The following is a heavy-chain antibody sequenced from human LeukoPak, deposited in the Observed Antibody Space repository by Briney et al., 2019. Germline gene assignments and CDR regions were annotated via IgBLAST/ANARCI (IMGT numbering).Heavy chain of an antibody. CDR3: ARVVGDKEGDAFDI. CDR2: MNPNSGNT. D-gene: IGHD4-23*01. Sequence: ASVKVSCKASGYTFTSYDINWVRQATGQGLEWMGWMNPNSGNTGYAQKFQGRVTMTRNTSISTAYMELSSLRSEDTAVYYCARVVGDKEGDAFDIWGQGTMVTVSS. CDR1: GYTFTSYD. J-gene: IGHJ3*02. V-gene: IGHV1-8*01.